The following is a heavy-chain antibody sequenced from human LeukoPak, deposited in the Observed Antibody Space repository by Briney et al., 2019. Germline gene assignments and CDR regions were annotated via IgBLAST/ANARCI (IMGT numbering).Heavy chain of an antibody. J-gene: IGHJ4*02. D-gene: IGHD3-3*01. V-gene: IGHV1-69*05. CDR3: ARVRNDFWSGHDY. CDR1: GGTFSSYA. CDR2: IIPIFGTA. Sequence: SVKVSCKASGGTFSSYAISWVRQAPGQGLEWMGGIIPIFGTANYAQKFQGRVTITTDESTSTAYMELSSLRSEDTAVYYCARVRNDFWSGHDYWGQGTLVTVSS.